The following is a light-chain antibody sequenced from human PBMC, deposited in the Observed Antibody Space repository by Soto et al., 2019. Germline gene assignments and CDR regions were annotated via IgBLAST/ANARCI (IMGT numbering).Light chain of an antibody. J-gene: IGKJ1*01. CDR1: QSVSAGY. Sequence: EIVLTQSPGTLSLSPGERATLSCRASQSVSAGYFAWYQQKPGQAPRLLIYGASNRATGIPDRFSGSGSGTDFTLTISRLEPEDFAVYYCQQYGNSWTFGQGTKVDIK. CDR2: GAS. CDR3: QQYGNSWT. V-gene: IGKV3-20*01.